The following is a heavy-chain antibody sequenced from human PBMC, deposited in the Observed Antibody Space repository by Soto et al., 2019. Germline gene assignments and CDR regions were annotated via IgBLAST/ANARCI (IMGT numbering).Heavy chain of an antibody. CDR3: ARLREQGYCSGGSCHSEPTHFDY. CDR2: IYYSGST. Sequence: PSETLALTCAVYGGSFSDTYWNWFRQPPGKGLEWIGYIYYSGSTNYNPSLKSRVTISVDTSKNQFSLKLSSVTAADTAVYYCARLREQGYCSGGSCHSEPTHFDYWGQGTLGTVSS. CDR1: GGSFSDTY. V-gene: IGHV4-59*01. D-gene: IGHD2-15*01. J-gene: IGHJ4*02.